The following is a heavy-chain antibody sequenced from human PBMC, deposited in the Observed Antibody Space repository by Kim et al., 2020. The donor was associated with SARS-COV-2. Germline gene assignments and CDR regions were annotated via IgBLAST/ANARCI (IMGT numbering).Heavy chain of an antibody. J-gene: IGHJ4*02. V-gene: IGHV3-21*04. Sequence: GGSLRLSCAASGFTFSSYSMNWVRQAPGKGLEWVSSISSSSSYIYYADSVKGRFTISRDNAKNSLYLQMNSLRAEDTAVYYCARDNPEPYDGSGSIGYWGQGTLVTVSS. CDR2: ISSSSSYI. D-gene: IGHD3-10*01. CDR1: GFTFSSYS. CDR3: ARDNPEPYDGSGSIGY.